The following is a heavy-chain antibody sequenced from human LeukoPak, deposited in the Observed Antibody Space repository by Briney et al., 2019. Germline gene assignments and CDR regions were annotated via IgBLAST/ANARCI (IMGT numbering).Heavy chain of an antibody. J-gene: IGHJ4*02. Sequence: GGSLRLSCAASGFTFSNYAMSWVRQAPGKGVEWGSDISGSGGDTYYADSVKGRFTISRDNSKNTLYLQMNSQRAEDTSVYYCAKDRSCTNNICHGDFDYWGQGTLVTVST. CDR2: ISGSGGDT. CDR3: AKDRSCTNNICHGDFDY. CDR1: GFTFSNYA. D-gene: IGHD2-8*01. V-gene: IGHV3-23*01.